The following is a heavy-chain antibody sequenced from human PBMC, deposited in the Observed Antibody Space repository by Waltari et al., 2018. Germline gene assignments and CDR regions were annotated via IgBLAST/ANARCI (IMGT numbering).Heavy chain of an antibody. CDR1: GFTFSRYW. CDR3: ASSQVLNP. Sequence: EVQLVESGGGLVQPGGSLSLSCAASGFTFSRYWMSWVRQAPGKGLEWVANIKQDGSEKYYVDSVKGRFTISRDNAKNSLYLQMNSLRAEDTAVYYCASSQVLNPWGQGTLVTVSS. CDR2: IKQDGSEK. J-gene: IGHJ5*02. V-gene: IGHV3-7*01.